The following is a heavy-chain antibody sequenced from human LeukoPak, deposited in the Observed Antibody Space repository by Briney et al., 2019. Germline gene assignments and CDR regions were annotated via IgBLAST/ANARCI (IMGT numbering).Heavy chain of an antibody. Sequence: SVKVSCKASGGTFSSYVISWGRQAPGQGLEWMGRIIPILGIANYAQKFQGRVTITADKSTSTAYMELRSLRPEDTAVYYCASPPADYYDSRDYFDYWGQGTLVTVSS. J-gene: IGHJ4*02. CDR1: GGTFSSYV. CDR3: ASPPADYYDSRDYFDY. V-gene: IGHV1-69*04. CDR2: IIPILGIA. D-gene: IGHD3-22*01.